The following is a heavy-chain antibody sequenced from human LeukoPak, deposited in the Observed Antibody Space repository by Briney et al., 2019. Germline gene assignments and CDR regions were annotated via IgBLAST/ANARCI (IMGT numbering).Heavy chain of an antibody. J-gene: IGHJ4*02. CDR2: INPSGRST. V-gene: IGHV1-46*01. CDR1: GYTFTSYY. CDR3: ARDPKSRIELWLRRGYFDY. D-gene: IGHD5-18*01. Sequence: GSVKVSCKASGYTFTSYYMHWVRQPPGQGLEWMGIINPSGRSTSYAQKFQGRVTMTRDTSTSTVYMELSSLRSEDTAGYYCARDPKSRIELWLRRGYFDYWGQGTLVTVSS.